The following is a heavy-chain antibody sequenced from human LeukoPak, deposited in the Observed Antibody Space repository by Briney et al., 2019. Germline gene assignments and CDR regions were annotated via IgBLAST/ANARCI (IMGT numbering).Heavy chain of an antibody. CDR3: VRGNYNFDY. CDR1: GESVSSTGAS. J-gene: IGHJ4*02. CDR2: TYYRSKWYY. Sequence: SQTLSLTCAISGESVSSTGASWNWIRQSPSRGLEWLGRTYYRSKWYYEYALSVQSRIIVAPDTSKNQFSLQLNSVTPEDTAVYYCVRGNYNFDYWGQGSLVTVSS. V-gene: IGHV6-1*01. D-gene: IGHD5-24*01.